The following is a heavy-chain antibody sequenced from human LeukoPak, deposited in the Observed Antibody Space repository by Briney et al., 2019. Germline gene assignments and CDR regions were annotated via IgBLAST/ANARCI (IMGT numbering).Heavy chain of an antibody. CDR3: AKGKDCSGGSCYVDY. Sequence: GGSLRLSCAASGFTFSSYAMSWVRQAPGNGLGWVAFIRNDGNTQYYADSVKGRFTISRDNSKNTLYLHMNSLTAEDTAVYYCAKGKDCSGGSCYVDYWGQGTLVTVSS. D-gene: IGHD2-15*01. CDR2: IRNDGNTQ. J-gene: IGHJ4*02. V-gene: IGHV3-30*02. CDR1: GFTFSSYA.